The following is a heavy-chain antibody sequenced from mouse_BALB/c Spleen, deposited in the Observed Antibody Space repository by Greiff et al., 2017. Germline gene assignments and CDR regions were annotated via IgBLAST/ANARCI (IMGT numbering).Heavy chain of an antibody. CDR2: IYPSDSYT. J-gene: IGHJ2*01. V-gene: IGHV1-69*02. CDR1: GYTFTSYW. D-gene: IGHD4-1*01. Sequence: QVQLKQPGAELVRPGASVKLSCKASGYTFTSYWINWVKQRPGQGLEWIGNIYPSDSYTNYNQKFKDKATLTVDKSSSTAYMQLSSPTSEDSAVYYCATGTPFAYWGQGTTLTVSS. CDR3: ATGTPFAY.